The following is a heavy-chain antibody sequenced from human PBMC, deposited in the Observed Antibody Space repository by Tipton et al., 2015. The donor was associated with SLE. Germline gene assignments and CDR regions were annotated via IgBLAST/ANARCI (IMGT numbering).Heavy chain of an antibody. Sequence: TLSLTCTVSGGSISTNSYYWGWVRQPPGKGLEWIGYIYYSGTTYYNPSLKSRVTISVDTSKTQFSLKLSSVTAADTAVYYCAGDLWYGGNSAPHAFDIWGQGTMVTVSS. V-gene: IGHV4-31*03. CDR1: GGSISTNSYY. D-gene: IGHD4-23*01. CDR3: AGDLWYGGNSAPHAFDI. CDR2: IYYSGTT. J-gene: IGHJ3*02.